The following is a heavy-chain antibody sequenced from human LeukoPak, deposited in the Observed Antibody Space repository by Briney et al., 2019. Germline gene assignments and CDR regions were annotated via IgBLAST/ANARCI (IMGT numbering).Heavy chain of an antibody. V-gene: IGHV4-59*01. Sequence: SETLSLTCTVSGGSISSYYWSWIRQPPGKGPEWIGYIYSSGSTNYNPSLKSRVTISVDTSKTQFSLNLSSVTAADTAVYYCARRGASSSTIYHMDVWGKGTTVTISS. CDR3: ARRGASSSTIYHMDV. CDR1: GGSISSYY. J-gene: IGHJ6*03. D-gene: IGHD6-6*01. CDR2: IYSSGST.